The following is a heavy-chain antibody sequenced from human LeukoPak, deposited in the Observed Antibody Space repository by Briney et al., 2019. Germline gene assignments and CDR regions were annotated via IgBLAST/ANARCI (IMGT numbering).Heavy chain of an antibody. CDR3: ARIYRGYIYGPSDY. D-gene: IGHD5-18*01. Sequence: SETLSLTCTVSGGSISSSSYYWGWIRQPPGKGLEWIGSIYYSGSTYYNPSLKSRVTISVDTSKNQFSLKLSSVTAADTAVYYCARIYRGYIYGPSDYWGQGTLVNVSS. CDR2: IYYSGST. V-gene: IGHV4-39*07. J-gene: IGHJ4*02. CDR1: GGSISSSSYY.